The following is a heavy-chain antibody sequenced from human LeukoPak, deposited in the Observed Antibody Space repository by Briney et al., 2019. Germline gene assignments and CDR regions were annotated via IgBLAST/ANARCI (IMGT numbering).Heavy chain of an antibody. CDR3: ARDREQLGVRYYYGMDV. CDR1: GYTFTSYG. V-gene: IGHV1-18*01. J-gene: IGHJ6*02. Sequence: ASVKVSCKASGYTFTSYGISWVRQAPGQGLEWMGWISAYNGNTNYAQKLQGRVTMTTDTSTSTAYMELRSLRSDDTAVYYCARDREQLGVRYYYGMDVWGQGTTVTVSS. CDR2: ISAYNGNT. D-gene: IGHD6-13*01.